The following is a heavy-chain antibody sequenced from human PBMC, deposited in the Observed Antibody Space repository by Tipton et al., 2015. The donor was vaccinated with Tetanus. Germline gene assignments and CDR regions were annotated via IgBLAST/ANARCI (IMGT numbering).Heavy chain of an antibody. CDR1: GYIFNNYW. V-gene: IGHV5-51*01. D-gene: IGHD2-8*01. CDR2: IYPGDSDT. J-gene: IGHJ4*02. Sequence: QLVQSGGEVKKPGESLKISCKGSGYIFNNYWIGWVRQKPGKGPEWMGIIYPGDSDTRYSPSFQGQVTISFDKSINTAYLQWSSLKASDTSMFYCARAHCTDGVCNFDFWGQGALVTVAS. CDR3: ARAHCTDGVCNFDF.